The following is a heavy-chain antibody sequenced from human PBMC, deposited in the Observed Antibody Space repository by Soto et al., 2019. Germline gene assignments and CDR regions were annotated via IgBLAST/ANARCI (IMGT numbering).Heavy chain of an antibody. CDR1: GGGNLRDYR. Sequence: SVKVSCKASGGGNLRDYRTTWVRRAPGQGLEWMGGIIPKLGSANYAQKFQGRVTITADESTNSVYMELRSLRSDDTAVYYCARGGEGYNVGAFYWGRGTPVTVSS. V-gene: IGHV1-69*13. CDR2: IIPKLGSA. D-gene: IGHD5-12*01. J-gene: IGHJ4*02. CDR3: ARGGEGYNVGAFY.